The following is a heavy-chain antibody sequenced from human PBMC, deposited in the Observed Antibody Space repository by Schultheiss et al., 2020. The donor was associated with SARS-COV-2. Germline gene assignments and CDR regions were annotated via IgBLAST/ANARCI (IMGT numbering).Heavy chain of an antibody. CDR2: SNAGNGNT. D-gene: IGHD6-19*01. Sequence: ASVKVSCKASGYTFTSYAMHWVRQAPGQRLEWMGWSNAGNGNTKYSQEFQGRVTITRDTSASTAYMELSSLRSEDTAVYYCAIPGNPPPAGYYYYGMDVWGQGTTVTVSS. CDR1: GYTFTSYA. J-gene: IGHJ6*02. V-gene: IGHV1-3*02. CDR3: AIPGNPPPAGYYYYGMDV.